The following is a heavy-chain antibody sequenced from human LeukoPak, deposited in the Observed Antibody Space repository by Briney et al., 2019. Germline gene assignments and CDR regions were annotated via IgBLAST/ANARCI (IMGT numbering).Heavy chain of an antibody. D-gene: IGHD3-3*01. J-gene: IGHJ4*02. CDR1: GFTFSSYA. CDR2: IKTDGTT. Sequence: GGSLRLSCRASGFTFSSYAMTWVRQAPGKGLEWVSVIKTDGTTDYADSVKGRVSISRDNFNNTLYLQMNSLGAEDTAVYYCAKNRGFWSGYLFHYWGQGTLVTVSS. V-gene: IGHV3-23*01. CDR3: AKNRGFWSGYLFHY.